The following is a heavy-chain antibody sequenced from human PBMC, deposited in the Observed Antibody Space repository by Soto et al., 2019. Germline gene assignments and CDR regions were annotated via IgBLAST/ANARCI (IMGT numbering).Heavy chain of an antibody. CDR1: GGSISSGDYY. D-gene: IGHD2-15*01. J-gene: IGHJ5*01. CDR2: IYYSGGT. CDR3: ARVIRVVAATHNLFDP. V-gene: IGHV4-30-4*01. Sequence: PSETLSLTCTVSGGSISSGDYYWSWIRQPPGKGLEWIGYIYYSGGTYYNPSLRSRVTISVDTSKNQFSLKLSSVTAADTAVYYCARVIRVVAATHNLFDPWGQGSLVTVSS.